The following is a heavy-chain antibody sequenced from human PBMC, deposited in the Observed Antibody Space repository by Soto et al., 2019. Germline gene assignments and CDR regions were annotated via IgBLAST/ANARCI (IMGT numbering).Heavy chain of an antibody. Sequence: QVQLQESGPGLVKPSETLSLTCSVSGGSISDYQWNWIRQPPGKGLEWIGYIYYSGRTNYSPSLKSRVTIPLDTSTKQFSLRLRSVTAADTAVYYGARMRGLGEISTYFDYWGQGALVTVSS. V-gene: IGHV4-59*01. J-gene: IGHJ4*02. CDR3: ARMRGLGEISTYFDY. CDR1: GGSISDYQ. D-gene: IGHD3-16*02. CDR2: IYYSGRT.